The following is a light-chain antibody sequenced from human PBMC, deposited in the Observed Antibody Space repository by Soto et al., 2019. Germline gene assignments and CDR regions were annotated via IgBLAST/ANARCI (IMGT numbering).Light chain of an antibody. CDR3: TSYTTSITDV. J-gene: IGLJ1*01. CDR1: SSDVGGYNF. Sequence: QSVLTQPASVSGSPGQSITISCTGTSSDVGGYNFVSWYQHHPGKAPKLIIYDVSNRPSGVSNRFSGSKSGNTASLTISGLQAEDEADYYCTSYTTSITDVFGTGTKVTVL. V-gene: IGLV2-14*03. CDR2: DVS.